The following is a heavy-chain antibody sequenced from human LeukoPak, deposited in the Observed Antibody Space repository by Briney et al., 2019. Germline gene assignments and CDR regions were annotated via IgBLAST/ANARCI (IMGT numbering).Heavy chain of an antibody. Sequence: GGSLRLSCVGSGFIFNNYALSWVRQAPGKGLDWVSDVNHSGDTTNYADSVKGRFTISRDNSRNTLYLQMNSLRAEDTAVYYCAKPHFDYWGQGALVTVSS. CDR2: VNHSGDTT. V-gene: IGHV3-23*01. J-gene: IGHJ4*02. CDR3: AKPHFDY. CDR1: GFIFNNYA.